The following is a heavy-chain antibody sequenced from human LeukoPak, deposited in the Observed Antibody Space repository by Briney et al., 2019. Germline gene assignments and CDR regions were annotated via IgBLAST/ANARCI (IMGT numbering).Heavy chain of an antibody. CDR1: GGSISSSSYY. CDR3: ARGRSYNYGDIDH. D-gene: IGHD5-18*01. CDR2: IYYSGST. Sequence: SETLSLTCTVSGGSISSSSYYWGWIRQPPGMGLEWIGSIYYSGSTNYNPSLESRVTLLVDTSKNQFSLKLNSVTAADTAVYYCARGRSYNYGDIDHWGQGTLVTVSS. V-gene: IGHV4-39*07. J-gene: IGHJ4*02.